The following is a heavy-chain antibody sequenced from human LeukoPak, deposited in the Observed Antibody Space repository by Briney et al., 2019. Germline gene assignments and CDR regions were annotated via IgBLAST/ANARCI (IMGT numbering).Heavy chain of an antibody. CDR2: IRYDGSDK. J-gene: IGHJ4*02. CDR1: GFTFNRYA. CDR3: ARGDYDFWSGSDY. D-gene: IGHD3-3*01. Sequence: GGSLRLSCAASGFTFNRYAMHWVRQAPGRGLEWVAFIRYDGSDKYYADSVKGRFTISRDNAKNSLYLQMNSLRAEDTAVYYCARGDYDFWSGSDYWGQGTLVTVSS. V-gene: IGHV3-30*02.